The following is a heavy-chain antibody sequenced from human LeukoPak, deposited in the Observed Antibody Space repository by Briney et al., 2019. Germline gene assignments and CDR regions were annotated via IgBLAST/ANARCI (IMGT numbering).Heavy chain of an antibody. Sequence: GGSLRLSCAVSGFNFGDHWMDWVRQAPGKGLQWVGHIKNDGSETYYLDSLRGRFSISRDNTNNALYLQMNSLRVEDTAVYYCTSWGDTTAEYFQRWGQGTLVTVSS. CDR2: IKNDGSET. D-gene: IGHD2-21*02. V-gene: IGHV3-7*01. CDR1: GFNFGDHW. CDR3: TSWGDTTAEYFQR. J-gene: IGHJ1*01.